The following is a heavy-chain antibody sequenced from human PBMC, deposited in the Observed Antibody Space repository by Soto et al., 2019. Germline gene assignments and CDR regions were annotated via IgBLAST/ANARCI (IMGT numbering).Heavy chain of an antibody. V-gene: IGHV1-58*01. J-gene: IGHJ5*01. Sequence: NVYWKASGSTMTRPCLQWVCRARGQSHEWIGWIVVGSGNTNYAQKFQERVTITRDMSTSTAYMELSSLRSEDTAVYYSAAAPRYSSTVPYS. CDR2: IVVGSGNT. CDR1: GSTMTRPC. CDR3: AAAPRYSSTVPYS. D-gene: IGHD2-2*01.